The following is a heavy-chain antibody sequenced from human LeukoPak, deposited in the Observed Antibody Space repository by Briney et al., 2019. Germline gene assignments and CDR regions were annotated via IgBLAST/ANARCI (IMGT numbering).Heavy chain of an antibody. J-gene: IGHJ3*02. CDR3: ARGDGPYTIDAFDI. CDR2: ISYDGSNK. D-gene: IGHD4-11*01. V-gene: IGHV3-30*04. Sequence: GGSLRLFCAASGFTFSRYGMHWVRQAPGKGLEWVTAISYDGSNKYYADSVKGRFTISRDNSKNTLYLQMNSLRAEDTAVCYCARGDGPYTIDAFDIWGQGTMVTVSS. CDR1: GFTFSRYG.